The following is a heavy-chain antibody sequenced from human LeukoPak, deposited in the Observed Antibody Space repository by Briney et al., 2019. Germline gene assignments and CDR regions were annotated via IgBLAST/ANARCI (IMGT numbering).Heavy chain of an antibody. Sequence: SVKVSCKPSGGTFSSYAISGVRQAAGQGLEWIGDIIPIFYTANYAQKFQGRVTITADESATTSYMELSSLRSEDTAVYYCARVRITMVRGVGGMTARYYYYYMDVWGKGTTVTISS. CDR1: GGTFSSYA. CDR2: IIPIFYTA. J-gene: IGHJ6*03. CDR3: ARVRITMVRGVGGMTARYYYYYMDV. D-gene: IGHD3-10*01. V-gene: IGHV1-69*13.